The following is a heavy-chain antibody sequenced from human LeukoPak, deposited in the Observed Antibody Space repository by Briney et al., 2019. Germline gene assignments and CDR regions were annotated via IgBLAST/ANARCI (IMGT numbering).Heavy chain of an antibody. D-gene: IGHD5-18*01. J-gene: IGHJ5*02. CDR3: ARDGGSGYSYGYWFDP. Sequence: SETPSLTCTVSGGSISSYYWSWIRQPPGKGLEWIGYIYYSGSTNYNPSLKSRVTISVDTSKNQFSLKLSSVTAADTAVYYCARDGGSGYSYGYWFDPWGQGTLVTVSS. V-gene: IGHV4-59*01. CDR1: GGSISSYY. CDR2: IYYSGST.